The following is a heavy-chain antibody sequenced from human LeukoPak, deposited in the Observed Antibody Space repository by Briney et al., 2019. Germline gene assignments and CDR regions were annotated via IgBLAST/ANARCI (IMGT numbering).Heavy chain of an antibody. CDR3: ARAGSGSYQTHFDY. CDR1: GGSISSYY. V-gene: IGHV4-59*12. CDR2: IYYSGST. D-gene: IGHD1-26*01. Sequence: SETLSLTCTVSGGSISSYYWSWIRQPPGKGLEWIGYIYYSGSTNYNPSLKSRVTISVDTSKNQFSLKLSSVTAADTAVYYCARAGSGSYQTHFDYWGQGTLVTVSS. J-gene: IGHJ4*02.